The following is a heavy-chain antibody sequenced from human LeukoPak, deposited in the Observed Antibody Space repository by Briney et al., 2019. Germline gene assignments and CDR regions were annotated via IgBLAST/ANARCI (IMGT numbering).Heavy chain of an antibody. V-gene: IGHV4-34*01. CDR2: INHSGST. CDR3: AKYIVSYPHDAFDI. CDR1: GGSFSGYY. Sequence: SETLSLTCAVYGGSFSGYYWSWIRQPPGKGLEWIGEINHSGSTSYNPSLKSRVTISVDTSKKQFSLKLSSVTAADTAFYYCAKYIVSYPHDAFDIWGQGTMVTVSS. J-gene: IGHJ3*02. D-gene: IGHD1-26*01.